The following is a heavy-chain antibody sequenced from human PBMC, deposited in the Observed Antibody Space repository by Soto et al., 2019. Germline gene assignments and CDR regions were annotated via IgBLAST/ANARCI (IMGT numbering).Heavy chain of an antibody. CDR3: AREEEGYSSSLTLAY. CDR2: ISAYNGNT. J-gene: IGHJ4*02. CDR1: GYTFTSFG. V-gene: IGHV1-18*01. D-gene: IGHD6-6*01. Sequence: ASVKVSCKASGYTFTSFGVSWVRQAPGQGLEWMGWISAYNGNTNYAQKFQGRVTMTTDTSTRTAYMELRSLRSDDTAVYYCAREEEGYSSSLTLAYWGQGTHVTASS.